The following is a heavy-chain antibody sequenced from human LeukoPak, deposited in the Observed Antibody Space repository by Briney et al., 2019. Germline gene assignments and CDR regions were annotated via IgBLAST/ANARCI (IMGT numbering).Heavy chain of an antibody. Sequence: GASVKVSCKASGYTFTGYYMHWVRQAPGQGLEWMGRINPNSGGTNYAQKFQGRVTMTRDTSISTAYMELSRLRSDDTAVYYCARAKGNYYDSSGYCDGLYWFDPWGQGTLVTVSS. CDR2: INPNSGGT. CDR1: GYTFTGYY. V-gene: IGHV1-2*06. J-gene: IGHJ5*02. CDR3: ARAKGNYYDSSGYCDGLYWFDP. D-gene: IGHD3-22*01.